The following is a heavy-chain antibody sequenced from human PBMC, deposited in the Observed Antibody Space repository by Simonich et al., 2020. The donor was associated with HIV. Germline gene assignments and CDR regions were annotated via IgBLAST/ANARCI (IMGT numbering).Heavy chain of an antibody. V-gene: IGHV3-21*01. CDR2: ISISRSS. CDR1: GLTFSSYS. CDR3: ARDKEVYAMGGYFDY. D-gene: IGHD2-8*01. J-gene: IGHJ4*02. Sequence: EVQLVESGGGLVKPGGSLRLSCAASGLTFSSYSMNWVRQARGKGLEGVSCISISRSSYYADSVKGRFTISRDNAKNSLYLQMNSLRAEDTAVYYCARDKEVYAMGGYFDYWGQGTLVTVSS.